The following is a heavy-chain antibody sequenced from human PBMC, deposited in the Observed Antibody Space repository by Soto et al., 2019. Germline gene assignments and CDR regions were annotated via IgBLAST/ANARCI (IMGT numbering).Heavy chain of an antibody. Sequence: PGESLKISCKGSGYSFTSYWIGWVRQMPGKGLEWMGIIYPGDSDTRYSPSFQGQVTISADKSISTAYLQWSSLKASDTAVYYCARGGSRSDYVWGSGVANNWFDPWGQGTLVTVSS. CDR1: GYSFTSYW. CDR2: IYPGDSDT. D-gene: IGHD3-16*01. CDR3: ARGGSRSDYVWGSGVANNWFDP. V-gene: IGHV5-51*01. J-gene: IGHJ5*02.